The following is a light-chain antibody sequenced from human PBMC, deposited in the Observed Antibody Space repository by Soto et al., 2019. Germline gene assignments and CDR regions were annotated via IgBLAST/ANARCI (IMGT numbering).Light chain of an antibody. CDR1: QSVLYSSNNKNY. V-gene: IGKV4-1*01. CDR2: WAS. CDR3: QQYESTPPT. Sequence: DIVMTQSPDSLAVSLGERATINCKSSQSVLYSSNNKNYLAWYQQRSGQPPKLLIYWASTRESGVPDRFSGSGSGTDFTLTITSLQAEDVAVYYCQQYESTPPTCGQGTKLEIK. J-gene: IGKJ2*01.